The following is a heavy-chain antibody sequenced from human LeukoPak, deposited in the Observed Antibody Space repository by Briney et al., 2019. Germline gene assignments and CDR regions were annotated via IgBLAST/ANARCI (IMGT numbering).Heavy chain of an antibody. CDR3: ARDRYDSSGYYYPPRGNAFDI. D-gene: IGHD3-22*01. V-gene: IGHV1-2*06. CDR1: GYTFTSYD. Sequence: ASVKVSCKASGYTFTSYDINWVRQATGQGLEWMGRINPNSGGTNYAQKFQGRVTMTRDTSISTAYMELGSLRSEDTAVYYCARDRYDSSGYYYPPRGNAFDIWGQGTMVTVSS. CDR2: INPNSGGT. J-gene: IGHJ3*02.